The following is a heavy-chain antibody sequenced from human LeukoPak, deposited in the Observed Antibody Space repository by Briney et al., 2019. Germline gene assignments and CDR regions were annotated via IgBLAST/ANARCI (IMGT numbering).Heavy chain of an antibody. V-gene: IGHV4-39*07. CDR3: ARTGIAAAGPFDY. CDR2: IYYSGIT. D-gene: IGHD6-13*01. J-gene: IGHJ4*02. Sequence: SETLSLTCTVPGGSISSSTYYWGWIRQPPGKGLEWIGSIYYSGITYYNPSLKSRVSMSVDTSKNQFSLKLSSVTALDTAVYYCARTGIAAAGPFDYWGQGTLVTVSS. CDR1: GGSISSSTYY.